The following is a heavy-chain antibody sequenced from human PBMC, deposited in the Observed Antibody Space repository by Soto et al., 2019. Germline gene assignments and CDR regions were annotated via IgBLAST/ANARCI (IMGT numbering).Heavy chain of an antibody. J-gene: IGHJ2*01. D-gene: IGHD6-19*01. CDR3: ARFRTSGSAWYFDL. Sequence: SVMVSCKASAGTFSNYTISWLRQAPGQGHEWMGRIIPILGIANYAHKFQGRVTITADKSTSTAYMELSSLRSEDTEVYYCARFRTSGSAWYFDLWGRGTLVTVSS. CDR2: IIPILGIA. V-gene: IGHV1-69*02. CDR1: AGTFSNYT.